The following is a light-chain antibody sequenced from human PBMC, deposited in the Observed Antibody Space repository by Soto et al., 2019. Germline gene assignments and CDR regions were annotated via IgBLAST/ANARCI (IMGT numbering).Light chain of an antibody. Sequence: QSALTQPASVSGSPGQSITISCTGTSSDVGSYNLVSWYQQHPGKAPKLMIYEVSQRPSGVSNRFSGSKSGNTASLTISGPQAEDEADYYCCSYAGSSTVVFGGGTKLTVL. CDR1: SSDVGSYNL. V-gene: IGLV2-23*02. CDR2: EVS. CDR3: CSYAGSSTVV. J-gene: IGLJ2*01.